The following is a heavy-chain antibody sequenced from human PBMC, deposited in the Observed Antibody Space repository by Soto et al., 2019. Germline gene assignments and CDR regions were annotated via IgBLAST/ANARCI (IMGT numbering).Heavy chain of an antibody. D-gene: IGHD3-3*02. CDR2: IMPIFRTA. Sequence: ASVKVSCKASGGTFTTAAISWVRQAPGQGLEWMGGIMPIFRTADYAQKFQDRVSITADESTRTAYLELRSLRSEDTAVYYCARDKGRPQLGGNYYYILDVWGQGTTVTVSS. CDR3: ARDKGRPQLGGNYYYILDV. CDR1: GGTFTTAA. J-gene: IGHJ6*02. V-gene: IGHV1-69*13.